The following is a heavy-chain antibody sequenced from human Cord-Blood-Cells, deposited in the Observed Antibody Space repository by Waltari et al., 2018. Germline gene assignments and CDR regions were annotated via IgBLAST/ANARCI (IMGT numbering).Heavy chain of an antibody. CDR1: GYTFTGYY. CDR2: INPNSVGT. V-gene: IGHV1-2*02. D-gene: IGHD6-6*01. CDR3: ARDLWVGSSSCDY. Sequence: QVQLVQSGAEVKKPGASVKVSCKASGYTFTGYYMHWVRQAPGQGLEWMGRINPNSVGTNYAQKFHGRVSMTRETSISTAYMEVSRLRSDDTAVYYCARDLWVGSSSCDYWGQGTLVTVSS. J-gene: IGHJ4*02.